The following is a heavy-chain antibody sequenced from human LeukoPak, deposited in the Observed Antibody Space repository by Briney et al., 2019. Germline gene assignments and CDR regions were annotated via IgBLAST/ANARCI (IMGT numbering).Heavy chain of an antibody. J-gene: IGHJ3*02. CDR3: AKDPSSRYYSDAFDI. D-gene: IGHD3-22*01. Sequence: GRSLRLSCAASGFTFSSYGMHWVRQAPGKGLEWVAVISYDGSNKYYADSVKGRFTISRDNSKNTLYLQMNSLRAEDTAVYYCAKDPSSRYYSDAFDIWGQGTMVTVSS. V-gene: IGHV3-30*18. CDR1: GFTFSSYG. CDR2: ISYDGSNK.